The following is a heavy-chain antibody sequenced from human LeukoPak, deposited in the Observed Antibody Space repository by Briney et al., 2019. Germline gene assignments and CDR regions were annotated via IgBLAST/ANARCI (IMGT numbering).Heavy chain of an antibody. J-gene: IGHJ6*02. V-gene: IGHV3-20*04. Sequence: PGGSLRISCEASGFTFDAYGMSWVRQAPGKGLEWVSGINWNGGTTGYADSVKGRFTISRDNAKNSLFLQMNSLRAEDTALYYCARGGRYYYGSGSYYGMDVWGQGTTVTVSS. CDR3: ARGGRYYYGSGSYYGMDV. CDR1: GFTFDAYG. CDR2: INWNGGTT. D-gene: IGHD3-10*01.